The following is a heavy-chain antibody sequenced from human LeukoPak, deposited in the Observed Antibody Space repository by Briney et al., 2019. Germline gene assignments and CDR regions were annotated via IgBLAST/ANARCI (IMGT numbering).Heavy chain of an antibody. J-gene: IGHJ4*02. CDR3: AIGTSWNDVDYYDY. Sequence: GGSLRLSCAASGFTFRSDSMYSVRQAPGKGLEWVSSISSSSSYIYYADSVKGRFTISRDNAKNSLYLQMNSLRAEDTAVYYCAIGTSWNDVDYYDYWGQGTLVTVSS. D-gene: IGHD1-1*01. V-gene: IGHV3-21*01. CDR1: GFTFRSDS. CDR2: ISSSSSYI.